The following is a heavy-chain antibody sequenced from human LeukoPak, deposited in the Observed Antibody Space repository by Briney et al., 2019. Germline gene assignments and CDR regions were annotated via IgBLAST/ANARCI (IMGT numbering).Heavy chain of an antibody. V-gene: IGHV1-18*01. CDR1: GYTFTSHG. J-gene: IGHJ4*02. D-gene: IGHD3-10*01. CDR2: ISAYNGNT. Sequence: ASVKVSCKASGYTFTSHGISWVRQAPGQGLEWMGWISAYNGNTNYAQKLQGRVTMTTDTSTSTAYMELRSLRSDDTAVYYCARVFTMVRGVIIALDYWGQGTLVTVSS. CDR3: ARVFTMVRGVIIALDY.